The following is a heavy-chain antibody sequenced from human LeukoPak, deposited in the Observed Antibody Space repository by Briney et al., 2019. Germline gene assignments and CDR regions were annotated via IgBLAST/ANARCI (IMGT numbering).Heavy chain of an antibody. D-gene: IGHD3-22*01. Sequence: PSETLSLTCTVSGGSISSYYWSWIRQPPGKGLEWIGYIYYSGGTNYNPSLKSRVTISVDTSKNQFSLKLSSVTAADTAVYYCARVGVNGPHYYDSSGYYYDYWGQGTLVTVSS. CDR1: GGSISSYY. V-gene: IGHV4-59*08. CDR3: ARVGVNGPHYYDSSGYYYDY. J-gene: IGHJ4*02. CDR2: IYYSGGT.